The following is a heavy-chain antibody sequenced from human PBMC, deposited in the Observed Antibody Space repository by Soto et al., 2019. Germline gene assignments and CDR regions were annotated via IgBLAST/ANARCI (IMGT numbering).Heavy chain of an antibody. Sequence: QVQLVESGGGVVQPGRSLRLSCAASGFTFSSYAMHWVRQAPGKGLEWVAVISYDGSNKYYADSVKGRFTISRDNSKNTLYLQMNSLRAEDTAVYYWARSWVVVVVAAPNYWGQGTLVTVSS. D-gene: IGHD2-15*01. CDR2: ISYDGSNK. V-gene: IGHV3-30-3*01. CDR3: ARSWVVVVVAAPNY. J-gene: IGHJ4*02. CDR1: GFTFSSYA.